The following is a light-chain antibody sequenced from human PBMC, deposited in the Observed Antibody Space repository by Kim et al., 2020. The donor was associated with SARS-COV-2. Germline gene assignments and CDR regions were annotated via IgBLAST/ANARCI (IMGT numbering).Light chain of an antibody. Sequence: QSVLTQPPSVSGTPGQRVTISCSGSSSNIGSNTVNWYQQLPGTAPKVLIYSNDQRFSGVPDRFSASKSGTSASLAISGLQSEDEAHYYCAAWDDSLRGLWVFGGGTQLTVL. V-gene: IGLV1-44*01. CDR1: SSNIGSNT. J-gene: IGLJ3*02. CDR2: SND. CDR3: AAWDDSLRGLWV.